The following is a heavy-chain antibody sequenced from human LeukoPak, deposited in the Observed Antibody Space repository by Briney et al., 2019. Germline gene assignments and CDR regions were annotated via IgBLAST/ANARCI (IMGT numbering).Heavy chain of an antibody. J-gene: IGHJ6*02. V-gene: IGHV1-2*02. D-gene: IGHD3-10*01. Sequence: ASVRVSCKASGYSFTASFIHWVRQAPGQGLEWMGWINPNTGGIKFAQGFRGRVTVTRDTSITTVHLDLRSLTSDDTAVHYCARDTLGFGELLFYYGMDVWGQGTTVTVSS. CDR1: GYSFTASF. CDR2: INPNTGGI. CDR3: ARDTLGFGELLFYYGMDV.